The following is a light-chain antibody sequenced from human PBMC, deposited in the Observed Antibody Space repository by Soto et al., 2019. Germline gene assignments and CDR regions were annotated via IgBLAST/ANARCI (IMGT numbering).Light chain of an antibody. J-gene: IGLJ1*01. Sequence: FVLAHPVPVSRSPGQTITIACTGTSSDVGGYNYVSWYQQHPGKAPKLMIYDVSNRPSWVSNRCAVSKAGNTVSFYISVLQAHDEVDYSCRSYSSSSSLSCVFGTGTKVTV. V-gene: IGLV2-14*01. CDR3: RSYSSSSSLSCV. CDR1: SSDVGGYNY. CDR2: DVS.